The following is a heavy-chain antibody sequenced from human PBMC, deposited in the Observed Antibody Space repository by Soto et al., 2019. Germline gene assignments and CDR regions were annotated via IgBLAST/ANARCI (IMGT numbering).Heavy chain of an antibody. D-gene: IGHD3-16*01. CDR2: ISLIRGTA. Sequence: QVQLVQSGSEMKKPGSSVKVSCKASGGSFRSYAISWVRQAPGQGLEWMGGISLIRGTATYAQRFQCRVTISADESTSTAYLDLNNLTSEDAAIYYCARTANWDWFAPWGQGTLVTVSS. CDR1: GGSFRSYA. CDR3: ARTANWDWFAP. V-gene: IGHV1-69*01. J-gene: IGHJ5*02.